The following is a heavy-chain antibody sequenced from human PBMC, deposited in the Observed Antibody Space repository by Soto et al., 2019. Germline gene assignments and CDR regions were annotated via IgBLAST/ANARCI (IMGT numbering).Heavy chain of an antibody. D-gene: IGHD5-18*01. Sequence: GGSLRLSCEASGFSFSSFAMNWVRQAPGRGLEWVSYISDDGASIYYADSLKGRFTISRDNAKNSLSLQMNNLRAEDTAVYYFARENSVTAWLHQFDHWGLGTLVTVSS. CDR2: ISDDGASI. V-gene: IGHV3-48*03. J-gene: IGHJ4*02. CDR1: GFSFSSFA. CDR3: ARENSVTAWLHQFDH.